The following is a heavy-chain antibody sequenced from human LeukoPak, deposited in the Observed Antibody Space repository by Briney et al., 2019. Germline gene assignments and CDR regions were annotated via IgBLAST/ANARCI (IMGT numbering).Heavy chain of an antibody. V-gene: IGHV4-30-4*08. CDR2: IYYSGST. CDR1: GYSISSSGYY. CDR3: ARADSVVQYYFDY. D-gene: IGHD4-23*01. J-gene: IGHJ4*02. Sequence: SETLSLTCTVSGYSISSSGYYWGWIRQPPGKGLEWIGYIYYSGSTYYNPSLKSRVTISVDTSKNQFSLKLSSVTAADTAVYYCARADSVVQYYFDYWGQGTLVTVSS.